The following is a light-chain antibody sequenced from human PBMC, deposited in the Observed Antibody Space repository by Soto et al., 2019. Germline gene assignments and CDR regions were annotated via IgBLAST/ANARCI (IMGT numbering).Light chain of an antibody. J-gene: IGKJ4*01. Sequence: DIQMTHAPSSVAASVGDSVTISCRASESISGNLAWYQQKPGKVQSLLISTADTLQSGVPSRFSGSGYGTEFTLTISSLRPEDFGNLYCQQGSTFPLAFGGWTRVEVK. CDR2: TAD. V-gene: IGKV1-12*01. CDR1: ESISGN. CDR3: QQGSTFPLA.